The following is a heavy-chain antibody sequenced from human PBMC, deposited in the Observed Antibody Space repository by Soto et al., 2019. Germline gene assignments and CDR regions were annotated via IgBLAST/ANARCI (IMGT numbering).Heavy chain of an antibody. CDR1: GFTFSSYA. Sequence: GGSLRLSCAASGFTFSSYAMSWVRQAPGKGLEWVSAISGSGGSTYYADSVKGPLTISIDNSKNTMYLQMNSLRAEDTAVYYCAKGMRYYDILTGSYTYYYYGMDVWGQGTTVTVSS. CDR3: AKGMRYYDILTGSYTYYYYGMDV. V-gene: IGHV3-23*01. CDR2: ISGSGGST. D-gene: IGHD3-9*01. J-gene: IGHJ6*02.